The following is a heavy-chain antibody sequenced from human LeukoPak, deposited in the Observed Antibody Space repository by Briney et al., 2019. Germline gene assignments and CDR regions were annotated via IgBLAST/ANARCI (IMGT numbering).Heavy chain of an antibody. CDR2: IKSKTDGGTT. CDR1: GFTFSNAW. Sequence: GGSLRLSCAASGFTFSNAWMGWVRQAPGKGLEWVGRIKSKTDGGTTDYAAPVKGRFTISRDDSKNTLYLQMNSLKTEDTAVYYCTTDDGDYEYFQHWGQGTLVTVSS. V-gene: IGHV3-15*01. J-gene: IGHJ1*01. CDR3: TTDDGDYEYFQH. D-gene: IGHD4-17*01.